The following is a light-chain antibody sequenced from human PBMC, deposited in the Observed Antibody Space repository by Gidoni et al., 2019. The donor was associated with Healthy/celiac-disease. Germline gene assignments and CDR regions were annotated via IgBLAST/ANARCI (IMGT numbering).Light chain of an antibody. CDR2: DVS. J-gene: IGLJ2*01. CDR1: ISDVGGYNY. CDR3: SSYTSSSTVV. Sequence: QSALTQPASVSGSPGQSITISFTGTISDVGGYNYVSWYQQHPGKAPNLMIYDVSNRPSVVSNRFSGSKSGNTASLTISGLQAEDEADYYCSSYTSSSTVVFGGGTKLTVL. V-gene: IGLV2-14*01.